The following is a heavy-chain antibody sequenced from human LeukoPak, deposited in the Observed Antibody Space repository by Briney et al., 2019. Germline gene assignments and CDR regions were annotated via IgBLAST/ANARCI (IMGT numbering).Heavy chain of an antibody. Sequence: GASVKVSCKISGYSLSDLSIHWVREAPGEGLGLMGGFDSENNKMIYSQKFQGRVTMTEDTSADTAYMELTSLRSEDTAVYFCAPDRVYRSSGRSWGFFDYWGQGTLVIVSS. CDR2: FDSENNKM. V-gene: IGHV1-24*01. J-gene: IGHJ4*02. D-gene: IGHD6-19*01. CDR1: GYSLSDLS. CDR3: APDRVYRSSGRSWGFFDY.